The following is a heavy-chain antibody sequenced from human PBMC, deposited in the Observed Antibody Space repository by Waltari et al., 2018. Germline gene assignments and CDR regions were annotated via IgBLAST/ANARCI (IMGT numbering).Heavy chain of an antibody. CDR2: IYHSGST. Sequence: QVQLQESGPGLVKPSGTLSLTCAVSGGSISSSNWWSWVRQPPGKGLEWIGEIYHSGSTNYNPSLKSRVTISVDKSKNQFSLKLSAVTAADTAVYYCARVNIVVVPAASYYYYGMDVWGQGTTVTVSS. D-gene: IGHD2-2*01. CDR3: ARVNIVVVPAASYYYYGMDV. J-gene: IGHJ6*02. CDR1: GGSISSSNW. V-gene: IGHV4-4*02.